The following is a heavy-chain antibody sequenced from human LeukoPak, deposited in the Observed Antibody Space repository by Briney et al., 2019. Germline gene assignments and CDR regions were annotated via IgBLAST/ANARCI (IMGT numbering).Heavy chain of an antibody. V-gene: IGHV4-59*11. D-gene: IGHD3-16*01. Sequence: SETLSLTCTVSGVSISSHYWSWIRQAPGKGLEWIGYLYYSGATNYKPSLSSRLTISVDTSKNQLSLTLTSGTAADTAVYYWAKVEEGEHDGGYYFDYWGQGTPVTVSS. J-gene: IGHJ4*02. CDR1: GVSISSHY. CDR3: AKVEEGEHDGGYYFDY. CDR2: LYYSGAT.